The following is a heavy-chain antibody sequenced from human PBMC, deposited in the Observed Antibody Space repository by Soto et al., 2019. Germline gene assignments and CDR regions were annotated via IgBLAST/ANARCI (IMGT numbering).Heavy chain of an antibody. CDR1: GFTFSRYA. V-gene: IGHV3-30-3*01. CDR3: ARGYYYGGLDP. D-gene: IGHD3-10*01. Sequence: QVQLVESGGGVVQPGRSGRLSCAASGFTFSRYAMHWARQAPGKGLEWVTVISYDGSEKYYVDSVKGRFTSSRDNSRNEVYLQTNSLRGEDTAVYYCARGYYYGGLDPWGQGTVVTVSA. CDR2: ISYDGSEK. J-gene: IGHJ5*02.